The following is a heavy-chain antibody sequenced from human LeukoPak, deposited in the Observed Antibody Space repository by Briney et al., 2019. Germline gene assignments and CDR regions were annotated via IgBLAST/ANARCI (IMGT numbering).Heavy chain of an antibody. J-gene: IGHJ6*02. V-gene: IGHV1-2*04. CDR3: ARAGFYGSGSYYNDPYYYGMDV. Sequence: ASVKVSCKASGYTFTGYYMHWVRQAPGQGLEWMGWINPNSGGTNYAQKFQGWVTMTRDTSISTAYMELSRLRSDDTAVYYCARAGFYGSGSYYNDPYYYGMDVWGQGTTVTVSS. CDR1: GYTFTGYY. D-gene: IGHD3-10*01. CDR2: INPNSGGT.